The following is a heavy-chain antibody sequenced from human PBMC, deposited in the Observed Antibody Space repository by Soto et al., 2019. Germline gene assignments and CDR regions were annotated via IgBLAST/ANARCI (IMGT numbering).Heavy chain of an antibody. CDR3: ARAPGGSPNYFDY. J-gene: IGHJ4*02. D-gene: IGHD2-15*01. CDR1: GGSISSGGYY. V-gene: IGHV4-31*03. CDR2: IYYSGST. Sequence: SETLSLTCTVSGGSISSGGYYWSWIRQHPGKGLEWIGYIYYSGSTYYNPSLKSRVTISVDTSKNQFSLKLSSVTAADTAVYYCARAPGGSPNYFDYWGQGTLVTVSS.